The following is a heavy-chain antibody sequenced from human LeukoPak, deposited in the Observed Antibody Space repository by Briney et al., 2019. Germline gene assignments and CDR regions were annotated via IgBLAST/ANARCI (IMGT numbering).Heavy chain of an antibody. CDR2: INHSGST. CDR1: GGSISSYY. D-gene: IGHD5-18*01. V-gene: IGHV4-34*01. J-gene: IGHJ4*02. CDR3: ARGGYSYGPDDY. Sequence: SETLSLTCTVSGGSISSYYWSWIRQPPGKGLEWIGEINHSGSTNYNPSLKSRVTISVDTSKNQFSLKLSSVTAADTAVYYCARGGYSYGPDDYWGQGTLVTVSS.